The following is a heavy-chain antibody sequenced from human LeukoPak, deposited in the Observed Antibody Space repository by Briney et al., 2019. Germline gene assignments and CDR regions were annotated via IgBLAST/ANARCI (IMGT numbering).Heavy chain of an antibody. D-gene: IGHD2-2*01. CDR2: IIPIFGTA. Sequence: SVKVSCKASGGTFSSYAISWVRQAPGQGLEWMGGIIPIFGTANYAQKFQGRVTITADESTSTAYMELSSLRSEDTAVYDCARSDIVVVPAASNYYSMHVWGKGTTVTVSS. J-gene: IGHJ6*03. CDR3: ARSDIVVVPAASNYYSMHV. V-gene: IGHV1-69*13. CDR1: GGTFSSYA.